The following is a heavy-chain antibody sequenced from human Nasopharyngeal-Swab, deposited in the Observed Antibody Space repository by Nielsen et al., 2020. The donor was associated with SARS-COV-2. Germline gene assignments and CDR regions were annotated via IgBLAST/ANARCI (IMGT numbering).Heavy chain of an antibody. D-gene: IGHD1-14*01. Sequence: WIRQPPGKGLEWVAVISYDGSNKYYADSVKGRFTISRDNSKNTLYLQMNSLRAEDTAVYYCAKDRVSGTVGSYYYYCYMDVWGKGTTVTV. CDR3: AKDRVSGTVGSYYYYCYMDV. V-gene: IGHV3-30*18. CDR2: ISYDGSNK. J-gene: IGHJ6*03.